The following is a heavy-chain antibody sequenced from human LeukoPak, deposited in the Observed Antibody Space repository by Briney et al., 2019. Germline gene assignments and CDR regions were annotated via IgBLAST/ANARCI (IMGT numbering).Heavy chain of an antibody. Sequence: SETLSLTCTVSGGSISSSGFYWSWIRQPAGKGLQWIGRIYTSGSTNYNPSLKGRVTMSVDTSKNQFSLKLTSVTAADTAVYYCARDGTAMISFDYWGQGTLVTVSS. CDR3: ARDGTAMISFDY. CDR2: IYTSGST. CDR1: GGSISSSGFY. J-gene: IGHJ4*02. D-gene: IGHD5-18*01. V-gene: IGHV4-61*02.